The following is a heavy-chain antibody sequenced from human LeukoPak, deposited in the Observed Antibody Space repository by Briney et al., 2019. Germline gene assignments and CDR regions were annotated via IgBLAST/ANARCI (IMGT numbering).Heavy chain of an antibody. CDR1: GLTFSTYA. CDR2: IYSGGST. CDR3: ARDGGYCSGGSCYRVDY. V-gene: IGHV3-53*04. D-gene: IGHD2-15*01. Sequence: QAGGSLRLSCAASGLTFSTYAMHWVRQAPGKGLEWVSVIYSGGSTYYADSVKGRFTISRHNSKNTLYLQMNSLRAEDTAVYYCARDGGYCSGGSCYRVDYWGQGTLVTVSS. J-gene: IGHJ4*02.